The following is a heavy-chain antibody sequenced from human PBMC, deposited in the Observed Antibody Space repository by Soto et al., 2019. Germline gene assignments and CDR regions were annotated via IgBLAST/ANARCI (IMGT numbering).Heavy chain of an antibody. D-gene: IGHD1-1*01. V-gene: IGHV1-69*01. CDR1: GGTFSSYA. Sequence: QVQLVQSGAEVKKPGSSVKVSCKASGGTFSSYAISWVRQAPGQGLEWMGGIIPIFGTANYAQKFQGRVTITAEASTSTAYMELSSLRSEDTAVYYCARQGGRNTHYYYYYGMDVWGQGTTVTVSS. CDR3: ARQGGRNTHYYYYYGMDV. CDR2: IIPIFGTA. J-gene: IGHJ6*02.